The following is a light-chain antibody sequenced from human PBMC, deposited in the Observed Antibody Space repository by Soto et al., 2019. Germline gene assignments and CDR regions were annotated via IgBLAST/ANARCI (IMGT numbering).Light chain of an antibody. CDR2: GIS. Sequence: EIVLTQSPGTLSLSPGERATLSCRSSQTVKNNFFAWYQRKPGQAPRLLIYGISSMATGIPDRFSGSGSGTDFTLTISRLEPEDFAMYYCQQYGDSPMYTFGQGTRLEIK. V-gene: IGKV3-20*01. J-gene: IGKJ2*01. CDR1: QTVKNNF. CDR3: QQYGDSPMYT.